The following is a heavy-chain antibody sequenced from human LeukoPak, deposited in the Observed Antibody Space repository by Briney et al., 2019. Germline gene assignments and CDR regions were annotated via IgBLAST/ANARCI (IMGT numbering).Heavy chain of an antibody. Sequence: GGSLRLSCAASEFTFRSYAMTWVRQAPGKGLEWVSSISGSGDTTYYADSTYYADSVKGRFTISRDNSKNTLYLQMNSLRAEDTAVYYCAKVPLGSGSSYPYYYYMDVWGKGTTATVSS. J-gene: IGHJ6*03. V-gene: IGHV3-23*01. CDR1: EFTFRSYA. D-gene: IGHD1-26*01. CDR2: ISGSGDTTYYADST. CDR3: AKVPLGSGSSYPYYYYMDV.